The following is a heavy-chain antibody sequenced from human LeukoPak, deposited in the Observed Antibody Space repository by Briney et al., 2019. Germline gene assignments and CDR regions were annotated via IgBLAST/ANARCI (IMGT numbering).Heavy chain of an antibody. Sequence: ASVKVSCKASGYTFTSYPMHWVRQAPGQRLEWMGWINAGNGNTRYSQKFQGRVTITRDTSANTAYMELSSLRSEDTAVYYCARDIVVVVPSYGMGVWGQGTTVTVSS. V-gene: IGHV1-3*01. D-gene: IGHD2-15*01. CDR2: INAGNGNT. CDR3: ARDIVVVVPSYGMGV. CDR1: GYTFTSYP. J-gene: IGHJ6*02.